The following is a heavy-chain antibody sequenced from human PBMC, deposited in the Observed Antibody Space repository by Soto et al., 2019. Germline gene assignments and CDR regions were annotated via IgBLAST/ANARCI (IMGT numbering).Heavy chain of an antibody. Sequence: QVQLVESGGGVVQPGRSLRLSCAASGFTFSSYGMHWVRQAPGKGLEWVAVIWYDGSNKYYADSVKGRFTISRDNSKNTGYLQMSSLRAEDTAVYYCARDLSRPRYCLSTSCYAYYGMDVWGQGTTVTVSS. CDR3: ARDLSRPRYCLSTSCYAYYGMDV. CDR2: IWYDGSNK. V-gene: IGHV3-33*01. D-gene: IGHD2-2*01. J-gene: IGHJ6*02. CDR1: GFTFSSYG.